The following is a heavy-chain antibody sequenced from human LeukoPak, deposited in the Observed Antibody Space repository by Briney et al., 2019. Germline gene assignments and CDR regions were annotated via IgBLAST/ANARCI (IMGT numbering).Heavy chain of an antibody. CDR3: ARDPGVGATVFDY. J-gene: IGHJ4*02. CDR1: GFTLSGYS. D-gene: IGHD1-26*01. V-gene: IGHV3-21*01. Sequence: GGSLRLSCAAPGFTLSGYSMNWVRQAPGKGLEWVSSISGSGGSTYYADSVKGRFTISRDNAKNSLYLQMNSLRAEDTAVYYCARDPGVGATVFDYWGQGTLVTVSS. CDR2: ISGSGGST.